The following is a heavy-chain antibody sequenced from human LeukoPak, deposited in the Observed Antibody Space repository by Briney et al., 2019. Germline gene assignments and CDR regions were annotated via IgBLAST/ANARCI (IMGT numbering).Heavy chain of an antibody. CDR3: AKDQGDSLVGATEGFDY. Sequence: RSLTLSCAASGFTFSSYGMHRVGQDPGKGLVGGAVISYDGSNNYYADSVKGRFTISRDNSKNTLYLQMNSLRAEDTAVYYCAKDQGDSLVGATEGFDYWGQGTLVTVSS. D-gene: IGHD1-26*01. CDR2: ISYDGSNN. CDR1: GFTFSSYG. J-gene: IGHJ4*02. V-gene: IGHV3-30*18.